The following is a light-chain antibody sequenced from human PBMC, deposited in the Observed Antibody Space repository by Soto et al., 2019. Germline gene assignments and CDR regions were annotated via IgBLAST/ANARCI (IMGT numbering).Light chain of an antibody. CDR2: KAS. V-gene: IGKV1-5*03. CDR1: QRTSGW. CDR3: QQYNSYPWT. Sequence: DIQMTQSPSTLSAPVGDRVTITCRASQRTSGWLAWYQQKSGKAPKLLIYKASSLESGVPSRFSGSGSETEFTLTISSLQPDDAATYYCQQYNSYPWTFGQGTKVDIK. J-gene: IGKJ1*01.